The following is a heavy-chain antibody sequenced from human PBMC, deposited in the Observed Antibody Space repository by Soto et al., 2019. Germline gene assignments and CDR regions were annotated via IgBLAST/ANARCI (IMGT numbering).Heavy chain of an antibody. CDR2: MNPGSGDT. CDR3: ARMESFGSLNWFDP. J-gene: IGHJ5*02. D-gene: IGHD5-18*01. CDR1: GYTFTNND. V-gene: IGHV1-8*02. Sequence: ASVKVYCKASGYTFTNNDVSWVRQATGQGLEWMGWMNPGSGDTGYAQKFQGRVTMTRDISIATAYMELNSLTSEDTAIYYCARMESFGSLNWFDPWCQGTLVTVSS.